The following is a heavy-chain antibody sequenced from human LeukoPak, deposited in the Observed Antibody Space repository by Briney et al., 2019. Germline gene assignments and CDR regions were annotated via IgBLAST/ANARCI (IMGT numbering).Heavy chain of an antibody. CDR3: ARGSNSGRGALDF. J-gene: IGHJ4*02. CDR2: INHSGST. Sequence: SETLSLTCAVYGGSFSGYYWSWIRQPPGKGLEWIGEINHSGSTNYNPSIKSRVTISVDTSKNQFSLKLSSVTAEDTAVYYCARGSNSGRGALDFWGQGTLVTVSS. CDR1: GGSFSGYY. D-gene: IGHD3-10*02. V-gene: IGHV4-34*01.